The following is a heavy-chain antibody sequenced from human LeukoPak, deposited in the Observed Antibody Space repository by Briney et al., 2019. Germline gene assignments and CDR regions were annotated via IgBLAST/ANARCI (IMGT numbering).Heavy chain of an antibody. CDR1: GYSENFYG. CDR3: ARAYYYGSGAPFDF. Sequence: ASVKVSCKTSGYSENFYGITWVRQVAGQGLEWMGWINPNSGGTNYAQKFQGRVTMTRDTSISTAYMELSRLRSDDTAVYYCARAYYYGSGAPFDFWGQGTLVTVSS. D-gene: IGHD3-10*01. V-gene: IGHV1-2*02. CDR2: INPNSGGT. J-gene: IGHJ4*02.